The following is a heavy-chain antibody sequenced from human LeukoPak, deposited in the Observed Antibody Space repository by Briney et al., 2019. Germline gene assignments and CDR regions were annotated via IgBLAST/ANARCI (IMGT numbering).Heavy chain of an antibody. CDR3: AKGISSTSCFDY. J-gene: IGHJ4*02. D-gene: IGHD2-2*01. CDR1: GFTFSSYA. V-gene: IGHV3-23*01. Sequence: GGSLRLSCAASGFTFSSYAMSWVRQAPGKGLEWVSAVSGSGGSTYYADSVKGRFTISRDNSKNTLYLQMNSLRAEDTAVYYCAKGISSTSCFDYWGQGTLVTVSS. CDR2: VSGSGGST.